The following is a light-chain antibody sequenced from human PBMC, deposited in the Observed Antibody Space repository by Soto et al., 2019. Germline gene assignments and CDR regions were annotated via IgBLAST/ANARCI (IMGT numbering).Light chain of an antibody. CDR1: QSVSSN. J-gene: IGKJ1*01. CDR2: GAS. Sequence: EILMTQSPATLSVSPGERATLSCRASQSVSSNLAWYQQKPGQAPRLLIYGASTRATGIPARFSGSGSGTEFTLTISSLQSEDFAVYYCQQYNSWLTWTFGQGTKV. CDR3: QQYNSWLTWT. V-gene: IGKV3-15*01.